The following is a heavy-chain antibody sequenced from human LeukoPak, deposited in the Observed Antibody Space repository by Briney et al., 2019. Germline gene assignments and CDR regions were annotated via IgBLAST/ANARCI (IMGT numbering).Heavy chain of an antibody. Sequence: PGGSLRLSCAASGFTFSSYWMSWVRQAPGKGLEWVANIKQDGSEKYYVDSVKGRFTISRDNAKNSLYLQMTSLRAEDTAVYYCARGVGSSPTSRDGRANYYYYYMDVWGKGTTVTVSS. V-gene: IGHV3-7*01. CDR2: IKQDGSEK. D-gene: IGHD5-24*01. CDR1: GFTFSSYW. J-gene: IGHJ6*03. CDR3: ARGVGSSPTSRDGRANYYYYYMDV.